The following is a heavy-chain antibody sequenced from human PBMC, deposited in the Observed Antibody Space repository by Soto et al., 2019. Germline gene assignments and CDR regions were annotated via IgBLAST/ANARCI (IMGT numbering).Heavy chain of an antibody. J-gene: IGHJ4*02. CDR2: ISYDGSNK. V-gene: IGHV3-30*18. CDR1: GFTFSSYG. CDR3: AKDRPTTGTLRLGFVDY. Sequence: GGSLRLSCAASGFTFSSYGMHWVRQAPGKGLEWVAVISYDGSNKYYADSVKGRFTISRDNSKNTLYLQMNSLRAEDTAVYYCAKDRPTTGTLRLGFVDYWGQGTLVTVSS. D-gene: IGHD1-1*01.